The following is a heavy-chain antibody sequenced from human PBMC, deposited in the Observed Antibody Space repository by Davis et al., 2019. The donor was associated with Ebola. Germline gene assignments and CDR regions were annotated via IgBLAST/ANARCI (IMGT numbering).Heavy chain of an antibody. CDR3: SRGGGSYHTDDY. CDR2: IRNKANSYAT. D-gene: IGHD1-26*01. Sequence: GESLKISCAASGFTFSGPAMHWVRQASGKGLEWVGRIRNKANSYATAYAASVKGRFTISRDDSKNTAYLQMNGLKTEDTAVYYCSRGGGSYHTDDYWGQGTLVTVSS. J-gene: IGHJ4*02. V-gene: IGHV3-73*01. CDR1: GFTFSGPA.